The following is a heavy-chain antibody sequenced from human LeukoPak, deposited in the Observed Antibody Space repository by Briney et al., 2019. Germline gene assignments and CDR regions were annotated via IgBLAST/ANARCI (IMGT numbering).Heavy chain of an antibody. D-gene: IGHD3-22*01. CDR1: GFTFSSYW. V-gene: IGHV3-7*01. CDR3: ARAMEPYYDSNGCDY. CDR2: IKQDGSEK. J-gene: IGHJ4*02. Sequence: GGSLRLSCVPSGFTFSSYWMSWVRQAPGKGLEWVANIKQDGSEKYYVGSVKGRFIISRDNAKNSLYLQMNSLRAEDTAVYYCARAMEPYYDSNGCDYWGQGTPVTVSS.